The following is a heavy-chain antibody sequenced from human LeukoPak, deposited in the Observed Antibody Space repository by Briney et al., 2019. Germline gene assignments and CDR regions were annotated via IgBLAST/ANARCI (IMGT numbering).Heavy chain of an antibody. CDR2: IGTAGDT. J-gene: IGHJ6*02. CDR1: GFTFSSYD. D-gene: IGHD6-19*01. CDR3: ARGDSAIAVAGYYYYGMDV. Sequence: GGSLRLSCAASGFTFSSYDMHWVRQATGKGLEWVSAIGTAGDTYYPGSVKGRFTISRENAKNSLYLQMNSLRAGDTAVYYRARGDSAIAVAGYYYYGMDVWGQGTTVTVSS. V-gene: IGHV3-13*01.